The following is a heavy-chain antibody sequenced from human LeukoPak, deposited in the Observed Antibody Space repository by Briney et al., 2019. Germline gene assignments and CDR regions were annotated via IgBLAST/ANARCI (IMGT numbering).Heavy chain of an antibody. CDR2: IYYSGST. J-gene: IGHJ1*01. V-gene: IGHV4-59*01. CDR1: GGSISSYY. CDR3: AREARGVGATTVFQH. Sequence: KPSETLSLTCTVSGGSISSYYWSWIRQPPGKGLEWIGYIYYSGSTNYNPSLKSRDTISVDTSKNQFSLKLSSVTAADTAVYYCAREARGVGATTVFQHWGQGTLVTVSS. D-gene: IGHD1-26*01.